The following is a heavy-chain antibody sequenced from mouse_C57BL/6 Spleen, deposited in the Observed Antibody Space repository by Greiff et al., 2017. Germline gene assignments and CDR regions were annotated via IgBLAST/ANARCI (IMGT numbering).Heavy chain of an antibody. D-gene: IGHD4-1*02. V-gene: IGHV1-82*01. CDR1: GYAFSSSW. Sequence: VQLQQSGPELVKPGASVKISCKASGYAFSSSWMNWVKQRPGKGLEWIGRIYPGDGDTNYNGKFKGKATLTADKSSSTAYMQLSSLTSEDSAVYCCASNWDENDYWGQGTTLTVSS. CDR2: IYPGDGDT. CDR3: ASNWDENDY. J-gene: IGHJ2*01.